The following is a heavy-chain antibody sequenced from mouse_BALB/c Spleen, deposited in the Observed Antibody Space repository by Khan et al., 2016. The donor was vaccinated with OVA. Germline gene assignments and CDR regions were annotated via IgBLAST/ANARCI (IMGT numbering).Heavy chain of an antibody. CDR2: INPHIGET. J-gene: IGHJ2*01. CDR3: TRIYCSDFGY. Sequence: VQLKESGPELVRPGASVKISCTASGYSFTGYFMNWVMQSHGKSLEWIGRINPHIGETFYNQRFKDKATLTVDESSSTAYMELQSLTSEDSAVYCCTRIYCSDFGYWGQSTTLTVSS. D-gene: IGHD1-1*01. CDR1: GYSFTGYF. V-gene: IGHV1-20*01.